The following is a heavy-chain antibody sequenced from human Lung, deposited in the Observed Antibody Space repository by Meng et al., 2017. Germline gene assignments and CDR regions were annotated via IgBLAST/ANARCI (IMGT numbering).Heavy chain of an antibody. Sequence: QITLKESGPALVKPTQTLTLTCTLSGSSLSTSGVAVGWIRQSPGKALEWLALIYWDDEKRYSPSLKSRLTITKDTSKNHVVLTMTNMDPVDTATYYCAHSWGSGYYFGPLDYWGQGTLVTVSS. J-gene: IGHJ4*02. V-gene: IGHV2-5*02. CDR1: GSSLSTSGVA. D-gene: IGHD3-22*01. CDR2: IYWDDEK. CDR3: AHSWGSGYYFGPLDY.